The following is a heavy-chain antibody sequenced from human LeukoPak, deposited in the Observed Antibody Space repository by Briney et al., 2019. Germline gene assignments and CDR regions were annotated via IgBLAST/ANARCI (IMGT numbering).Heavy chain of an antibody. D-gene: IGHD1-26*01. J-gene: IGHJ4*02. Sequence: GGSLRLSCAASGFTFSSYAMSWVRHAPGKGLERVSVIYSGGSTYYADSVKGRFTISRDNSKNTLYLQMNSLRAEDTAVYYCARGIVGATDQWDYWGQGTLVTVSS. CDR3: ARGIVGATDQWDY. CDR2: IYSGGST. V-gene: IGHV3-53*01. CDR1: GFTFSSYA.